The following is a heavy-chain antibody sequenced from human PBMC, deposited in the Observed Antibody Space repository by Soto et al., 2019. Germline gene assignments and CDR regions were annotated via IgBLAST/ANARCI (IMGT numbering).Heavy chain of an antibody. CDR1: GYTFTSYD. CDR2: MNPNSGNT. J-gene: IGHJ6*02. D-gene: IGHD5-12*01. CDR3: ARGGYSGYDRGNYCGGMGV. V-gene: IGHV1-8*01. Sequence: ASVKVSCKASGYTFTSYDINWVRQATGQGLEWMGWMNPNSGNTGYAQKFQGRVTMTRNTSISTAYMELSSLRSEDTAVYYCARGGYSGYDRGNYCGGMGVWGQGTTVTVSS.